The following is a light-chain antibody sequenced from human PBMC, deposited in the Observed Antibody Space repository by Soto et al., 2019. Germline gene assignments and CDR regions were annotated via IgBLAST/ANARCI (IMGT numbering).Light chain of an antibody. J-gene: IGKJ1*01. CDR1: QTISSW. V-gene: IGKV1-5*03. CDR2: KAS. CDR3: QHYNSYSEA. Sequence: DIQMTQSPSTLSGSVGDRVTITCRASQTISSWLAWYQQKPGKAPKLLIYKASTLKSGVPSMFSGRGSGTEFTLTISSLQPDDFATYYCQHYNSYSEAFGLGTKGDIK.